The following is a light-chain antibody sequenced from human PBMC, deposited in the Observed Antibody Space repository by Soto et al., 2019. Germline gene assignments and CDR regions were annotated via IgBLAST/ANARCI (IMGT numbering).Light chain of an antibody. V-gene: IGKV1-9*01. J-gene: IGKJ5*01. Sequence: DIQLTQSPSFLSASVGDRVTITCRASHGIRSSLAWYQQTPGKAPKLLIYAASTLQSGVPSRFSGSGSGTEFTLTISSLQPEDFATYYCQQLNSYPRTFGQGTRLESK. CDR2: AAS. CDR3: QQLNSYPRT. CDR1: HGIRSS.